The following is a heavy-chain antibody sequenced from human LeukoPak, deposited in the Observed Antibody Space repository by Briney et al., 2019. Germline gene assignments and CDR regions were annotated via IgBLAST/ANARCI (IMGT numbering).Heavy chain of an antibody. CDR2: IHTSGGT. CDR1: GVSIRSGSYY. J-gene: IGHJ4*02. CDR3: ARGPTTVTRAFDY. D-gene: IGHD4-17*01. V-gene: IGHV4-61*02. Sequence: PSETLSLTCSVSGVSIRSGSYYWSWIRQSAGKGLEWIGRIHTSGGTDYDPSFQNRITVSFDTSKNQFSLKLTSLTAADTAVYYCARGPTTVTRAFDYWGQGTLVTVSS.